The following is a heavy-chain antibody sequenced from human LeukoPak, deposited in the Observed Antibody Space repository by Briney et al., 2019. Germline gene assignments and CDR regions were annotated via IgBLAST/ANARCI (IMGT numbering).Heavy chain of an antibody. CDR1: GGSISSYY. CDR2: LYYSGST. Sequence: PSETLSLTCTVSGGSISSYYWSWIRQPPGKGLEWIGFLYYSGSTNYNPSLKSRVTISVDTSKNQFSLKLSSVTAADTAVYYCARHEAYYDFWSGTASWFDPWGQGTLVTVSS. D-gene: IGHD3-3*01. J-gene: IGHJ5*02. CDR3: ARHEAYYDFWSGTASWFDP. V-gene: IGHV4-59*08.